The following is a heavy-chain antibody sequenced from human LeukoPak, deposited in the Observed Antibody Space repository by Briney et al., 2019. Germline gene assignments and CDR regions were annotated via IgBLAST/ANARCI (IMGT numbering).Heavy chain of an antibody. D-gene: IGHD3-10*01. Sequence: GGSLRLSCAASGFSFSSYSMNWVRQAPGKGLEWVSSISSSSSYIYYADSVKGRFTISRDNSKSTLYIQMNSLRAEDTAVYYCARAKPKNMVRGLIMRRESRYYFDYWGQGTLVTVSS. V-gene: IGHV3-21*04. CDR2: ISSSSSYI. CDR1: GFSFSSYS. CDR3: ARAKPKNMVRGLIMRRESRYYFDY. J-gene: IGHJ4*02.